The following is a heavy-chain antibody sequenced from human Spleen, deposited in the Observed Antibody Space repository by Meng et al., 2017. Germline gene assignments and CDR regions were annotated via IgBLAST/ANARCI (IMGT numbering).Heavy chain of an antibody. CDR2: IYYSGST. D-gene: IGHD4-17*01. CDR1: GGSISGYY. J-gene: IGHJ2*01. V-gene: IGHV4-59*01. CDR3: ARVLTTVTDWYFDL. Sequence: SETLSLTCVVSGGSISGYYWSWIRQPPGKGLEWIGYIYYSGSTNYNPSLKSRVTISVDTSKNQFSLKLSSVTAADTAVYYCARVLTTVTDWYFDLWGRGTLVTVSS.